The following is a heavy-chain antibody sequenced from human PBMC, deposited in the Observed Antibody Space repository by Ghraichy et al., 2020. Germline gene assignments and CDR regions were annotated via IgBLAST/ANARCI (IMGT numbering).Heavy chain of an antibody. V-gene: IGHV4-34*01. D-gene: IGHD2-2*01. CDR2: INHSGST. Sequence: SQTLSLTCAVYGGSFSGYYWSWIRQPPGKGLEWIGEINHSGSTNYNPSLKSRVTISVDTSKNQFSLKLSSVTAADTAVYYCARSTSWGGRWFDPWGQGTLVTVSS. J-gene: IGHJ5*02. CDR1: GGSFSGYY. CDR3: ARSTSWGGRWFDP.